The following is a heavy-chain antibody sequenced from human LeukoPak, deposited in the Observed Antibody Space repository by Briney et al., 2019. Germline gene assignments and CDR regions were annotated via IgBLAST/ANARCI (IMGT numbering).Heavy chain of an antibody. V-gene: IGHV2-70*01. D-gene: IGHD3-10*01. CDR1: GFSLSTSGMC. CDR2: IDWEDDK. CDR3: ARSGSGSYYTPDF. J-gene: IGHJ4*02. Sequence: SGPALVKPSQTLTLTCTFSGFSLSTSGMCVSWIRQPPGKALEWLALIDWEDDKYYSTSQKTRLTMSKDTSKNQVVLTMTNMDPVDTATYYCARSGSGSYYTPDFWGQGTLVTVSS.